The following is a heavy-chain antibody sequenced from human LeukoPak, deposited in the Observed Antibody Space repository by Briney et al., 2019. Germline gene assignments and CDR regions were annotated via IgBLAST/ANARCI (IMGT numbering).Heavy chain of an antibody. Sequence: PGGSLRLSCEASGFTFSRYWMHWVRQAPGKRLVWVSRIKSDGKTNYADSVKGRFTLSRDNAKNTVSLQMNSLRADDTGVYYCARAPSEVGGYYPEYFRHWGQGTLVTVSS. J-gene: IGHJ1*01. CDR1: GFTFSRYW. CDR2: IKSDGKT. CDR3: ARAPSEVGGYYPEYFRH. V-gene: IGHV3-74*01. D-gene: IGHD3-22*01.